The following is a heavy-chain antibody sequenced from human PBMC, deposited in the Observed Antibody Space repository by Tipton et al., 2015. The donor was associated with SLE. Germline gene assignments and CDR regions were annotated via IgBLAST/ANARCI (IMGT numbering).Heavy chain of an antibody. CDR3: ARESRKNSGPPRVGAFDI. J-gene: IGHJ3*02. D-gene: IGHD1-26*01. CDR1: GFTFSSYS. CDR2: ISSSSSTI. Sequence: GSLRLSCAASGFTFSSYSMNWVRQAPGKGLEWVSYISSSSSTIYYADSVKGRFTISRDNAKNSLYLQMNSLRAEDTAVYYCARESRKNSGPPRVGAFDIWGQGTMVTVSS. V-gene: IGHV3-48*01.